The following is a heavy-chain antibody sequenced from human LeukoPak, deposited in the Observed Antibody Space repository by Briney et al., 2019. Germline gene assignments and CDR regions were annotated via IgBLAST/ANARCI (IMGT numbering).Heavy chain of an antibody. CDR1: GFTFSIYA. V-gene: IGHV3-23*01. Sequence: GGSLRPSCAASGFTFSIYAMSWVRQAPGKGLEWVSAISGSGRSTYYADSVKGRFTISRDNSKNTLYLQMNSLRAEDTAVYYCPLVVPIPHWGQGTLVTVSS. J-gene: IGHJ4*02. CDR2: ISGSGRST. CDR3: PLVVPIPH. D-gene: IGHD2-15*01.